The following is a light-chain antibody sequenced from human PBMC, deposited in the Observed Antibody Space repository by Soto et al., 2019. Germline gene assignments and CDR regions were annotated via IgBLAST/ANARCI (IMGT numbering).Light chain of an antibody. CDR2: KAS. Sequence: DIQMTQSPSTLSASVGDRVTITCRASQSISSWLAWYQQKPGKAPKLLIYKASSLESGVPSSFGGSGSGTEFTLTISSLQTDDFATYYGQHYNNYPWTFGQGTKVEIK. CDR1: QSISSW. CDR3: QHYNNYPWT. V-gene: IGKV1-5*03. J-gene: IGKJ1*01.